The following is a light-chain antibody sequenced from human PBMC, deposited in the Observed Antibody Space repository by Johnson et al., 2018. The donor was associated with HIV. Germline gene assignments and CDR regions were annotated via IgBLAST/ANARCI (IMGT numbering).Light chain of an antibody. CDR2: ENN. CDR3: GTWYISLSVGYV. Sequence: QSVLTQPPSVSAAPGQKVTISCSGSSSNIGNNYVSWYQQLPGTAPKLLICENNKRPPGIPDRFSGSKSGTSATLGITGLQTGDEADYYCGTWYISLSVGYVFGTGTKVTVL. V-gene: IGLV1-51*02. CDR1: SSNIGNNY. J-gene: IGLJ1*01.